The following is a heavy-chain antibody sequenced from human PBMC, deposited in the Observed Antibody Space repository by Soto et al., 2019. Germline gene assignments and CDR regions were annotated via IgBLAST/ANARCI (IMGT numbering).Heavy chain of an antibody. V-gene: IGHV3-30-3*01. CDR1: GFTFSSYA. J-gene: IGHJ6*02. CDR3: ARDQGGTTLYYHGVDV. D-gene: IGHD1-7*01. CDR2: ISYDGSNK. Sequence: QVQLVESGGGVVQPGRSLRLSCAASGFTFSSYAMHWVRQAPGQGLEWVALISYDGSNKYYADSVKGRFTISRDNSKNTLYLQMNSLRPEDTAVYHCARDQGGTTLYYHGVDVWGQGTTVTVSS.